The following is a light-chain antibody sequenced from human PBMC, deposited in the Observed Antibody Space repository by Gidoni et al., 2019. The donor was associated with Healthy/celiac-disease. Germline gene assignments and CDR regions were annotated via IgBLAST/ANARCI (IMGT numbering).Light chain of an antibody. CDR3: QAWDSSTGVV. CDR1: KLGDQY. CDR2: QDS. V-gene: IGLV3-1*01. J-gene: IGLJ2*01. Sequence: SYALTQPPSVSVSPGQTASITCSGDKLGDQYACWYHQKQGQSPVLVIYQDSKRPSGIPERFSGSNSGNTATLTISGTQAMDEADYYCQAWDSSTGVVFGGGTKLTVL.